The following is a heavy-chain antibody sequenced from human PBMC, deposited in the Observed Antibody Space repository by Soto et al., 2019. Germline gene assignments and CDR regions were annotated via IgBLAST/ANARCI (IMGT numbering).Heavy chain of an antibody. CDR1: GFTFSNFV. D-gene: IGHD5-12*01. Sequence: LRLSCTASGFTFSNFVMSWVRQPPGKGLEWIGNIHYNGNTKYSPSLKSQVTMSVDTSKNHFSLRLISVTAADTAIYFCAREGNLGRWLQPLDFWGQGTLVTVSS. V-gene: IGHV4-59*01. J-gene: IGHJ4*02. CDR3: AREGNLGRWLQPLDF. CDR2: IHYNGNT.